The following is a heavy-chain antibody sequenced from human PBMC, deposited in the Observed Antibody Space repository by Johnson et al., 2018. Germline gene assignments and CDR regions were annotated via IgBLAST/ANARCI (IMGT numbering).Heavy chain of an antibody. J-gene: IGHJ5*02. CDR2: INPVLGTA. Sequence: QVQLVQSGAEVKEPGSSVKVSCKAIGPTFNIYNISLHIYNISWVRQAPGQGLEWMGGINPVLGTADYAQKLQGRVTITADGSTSTVYMELSSLRSEDTAVYYCARQTYDVQGAANHWGQGTLVTVSS. D-gene: IGHD3-16*01. CDR1: GPTFNIYN. CDR3: ARQTYDVQGAANH. V-gene: IGHV1-69*16.